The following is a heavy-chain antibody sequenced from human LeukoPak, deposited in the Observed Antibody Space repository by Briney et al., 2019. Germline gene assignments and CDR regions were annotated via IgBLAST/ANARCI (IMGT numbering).Heavy chain of an antibody. CDR1: GFTFSNYW. CDR3: AREPDSSGYYFDY. J-gene: IGHJ4*02. Sequence: PGGSLRLSCAASGFTFSNYWMNWVRQAPGKGLEWVANIKQDGSEKYYVDSVKGRFTISRDNAKNSLYLQMNSLRAEDTAVYDCAREPDSSGYYFDYWGQGTLVTVSS. CDR2: IKQDGSEK. D-gene: IGHD3-22*01. V-gene: IGHV3-7*01.